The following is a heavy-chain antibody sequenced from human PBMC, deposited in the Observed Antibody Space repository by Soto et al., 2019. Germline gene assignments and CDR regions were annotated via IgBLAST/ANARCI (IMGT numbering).Heavy chain of an antibody. CDR3: ARDPLMVYAPVIWFGELYDGMDV. J-gene: IGHJ6*02. CDR1: GFTFSSYG. D-gene: IGHD3-10*01. CDR2: IWYDGSNK. Sequence: GGSLRLSCAASGFTFSSYGMHWVRQAPGKGLEWVAVIWYDGSNKYYADSVKGRFTISRDNSKNTLYLQMNSLRAEDTAVYYCARDPLMVYAPVIWFGELYDGMDVWGQGTTVTAP. V-gene: IGHV3-33*01.